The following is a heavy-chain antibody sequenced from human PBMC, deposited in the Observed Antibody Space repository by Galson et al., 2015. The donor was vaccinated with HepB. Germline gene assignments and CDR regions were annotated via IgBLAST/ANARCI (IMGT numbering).Heavy chain of an antibody. D-gene: IGHD6-25*01. J-gene: IGHJ4*02. CDR2: INQDGSEK. V-gene: IGHV3-7*03. CDR3: VRDPRLLHY. Sequence: SLRLSCAASGFTFSSHWMTWVRQAPGKGLEWVADINQDGSEKHYVDSVKGRFTISRDNAKNSLDLQMNSLRVEDTAVYYCVRDPRLLHYWGQGTLATVPS. CDR1: GFTFSSHW.